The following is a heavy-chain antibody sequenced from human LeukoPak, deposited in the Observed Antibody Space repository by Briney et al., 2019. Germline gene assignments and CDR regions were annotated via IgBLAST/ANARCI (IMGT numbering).Heavy chain of an antibody. D-gene: IGHD6-13*01. CDR1: GGSFSGYY. CDR3: ASLSSSSWYVPPRSY. CDR2: INHSGST. Sequence: TSETLSLTCAVYGGSFSGYYWSWIRQPPGKGLEWIGEINHSGSTNYNPSLKSRVTISVDTSKNQFSLKLSSVTAADTAVYYCASLSSSSWYVPPRSYWGQGTLVTVSS. V-gene: IGHV4-34*01. J-gene: IGHJ4*02.